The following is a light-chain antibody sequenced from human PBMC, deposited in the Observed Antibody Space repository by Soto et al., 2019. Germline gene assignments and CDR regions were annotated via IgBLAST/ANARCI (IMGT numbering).Light chain of an antibody. CDR1: ISNIAINS. CDR2: SSQ. CDR3: SAWDNSLNGYV. Sequence: QSVLTQPPSASGTPGRRLTISCSGSISNIAINSVSWYQKVPGTAPKLLIHSSQQRPSGVPDRFSGSKSGSSASLAISELQSEDEGDYYCSAWDNSLNGYVFGPGTKLTVL. J-gene: IGLJ1*01. V-gene: IGLV1-44*01.